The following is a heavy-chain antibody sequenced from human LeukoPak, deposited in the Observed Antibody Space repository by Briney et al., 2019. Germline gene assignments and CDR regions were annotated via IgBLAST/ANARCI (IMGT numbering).Heavy chain of an antibody. V-gene: IGHV4-39*01. CDR3: ARYESSSSSSGIDY. CDR2: IYYSGST. CDR1: GGSISSSSYY. D-gene: IGHD6-6*01. Sequence: SETLSLTRTVSGGSISSSSYYWGWIRQPPGKGLEWIGSIYYSGSTYYNPSLKSRVTISVDTSKNQFSLKLSSVTAADTAVYYCARYESSSSSSGIDYWGQGTLVTVSS. J-gene: IGHJ4*01.